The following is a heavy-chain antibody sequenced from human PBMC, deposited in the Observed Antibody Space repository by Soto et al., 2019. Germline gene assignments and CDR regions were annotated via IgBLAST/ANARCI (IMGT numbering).Heavy chain of an antibody. CDR2: IIPIFGTA. J-gene: IGHJ4*02. CDR3: AGDEGSYDYVWGSYLIHSVFDY. D-gene: IGHD3-16*02. Sequence: SVKVSCKASGGTFSSYAISWVRQAPGQGLEWMGGIIPIFGTANYAQKFQGRVTITADESTSTAYMELSSLRSEDTAVYYCAGDEGSYDYVWGSYLIHSVFDYWGQGTLVPV. V-gene: IGHV1-69*13. CDR1: GGTFSSYA.